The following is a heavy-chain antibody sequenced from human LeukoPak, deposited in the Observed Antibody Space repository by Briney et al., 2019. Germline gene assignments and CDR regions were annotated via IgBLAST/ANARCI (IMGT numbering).Heavy chain of an antibody. J-gene: IGHJ4*02. CDR3: AREADSSGYYYFDY. CDR1: GYTFTGYH. D-gene: IGHD3-22*01. V-gene: IGHV1-2*02. CDR2: INPNSGGT. Sequence: SVKVSCKASGYTFTGYHMHWVRQAPGQGLEWMGWINPNSGGTNYAQKFQGRVTMTRDTSISTAYMELSRLRSDDTAVYYCAREADSSGYYYFDYWGQGTLVTVSS.